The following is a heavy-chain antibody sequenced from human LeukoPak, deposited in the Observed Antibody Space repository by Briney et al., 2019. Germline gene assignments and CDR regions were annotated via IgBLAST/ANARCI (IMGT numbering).Heavy chain of an antibody. CDR1: GGSITSSSYY. CDR3: ARLLGLDSSGYYLSAFDI. V-gene: IGHV4-39*01. Sequence: SETLSLTCTVSGGSITSSSYYWGWIRQPPGKGLEWIGSIYYSGSTYYNPSLKSRVTISIDTSKDQFSLKLSSVTAADTAVYYCARLLGLDSSGYYLSAFDIWGQGTLVTVSS. J-gene: IGHJ3*02. CDR2: IYYSGST. D-gene: IGHD3-22*01.